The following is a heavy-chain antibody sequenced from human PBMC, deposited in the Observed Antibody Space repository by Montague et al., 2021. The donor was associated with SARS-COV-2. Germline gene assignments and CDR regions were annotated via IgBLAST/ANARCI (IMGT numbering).Heavy chain of an antibody. D-gene: IGHD5-12*01. J-gene: IGHJ4*02. Sequence: SETLSLTCSVSGFSISSGFYWAWIRQSPGKGPEWIGTVYHSGYTXXNPXXXGRVTVSIDTSKNQLSLTVTSVTAADTAVYFCARRGYTGSDYFDYWGQGTLVTVSS. CDR2: VYHSGYT. CDR3: ARRGYTGSDYFDY. V-gene: IGHV4-38-2*01. CDR1: GFSISSGFY.